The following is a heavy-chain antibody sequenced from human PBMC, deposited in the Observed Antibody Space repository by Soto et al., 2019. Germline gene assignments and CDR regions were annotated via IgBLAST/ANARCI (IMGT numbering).Heavy chain of an antibody. D-gene: IGHD7-27*01. CDR2: IYYSGST. CDR1: GGSINNHY. Sequence: SETLSLTCTVSGGSINNHYWSWIRQPPGQGLEWIGYIYYSGSTNYNPSLKSRVTMSVDTSKNQFSLKLSSLTAADTAIYYCARANWFFDYWGQGTLVPVSS. J-gene: IGHJ4*02. CDR3: ARANWFFDY. V-gene: IGHV4-59*11.